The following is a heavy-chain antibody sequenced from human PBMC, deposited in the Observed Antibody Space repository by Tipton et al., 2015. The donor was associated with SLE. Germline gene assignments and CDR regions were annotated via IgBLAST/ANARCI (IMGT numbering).Heavy chain of an antibody. CDR3: ARGGGRQLVFDAFDI. D-gene: IGHD6-13*01. J-gene: IGHJ3*02. V-gene: IGHV4-59*12. CDR2: IYHSGST. Sequence: TLSLTCAVSGGSISSYYWSWIRQPPGKGLEWIGYIYHSGSTYYNPSLKSRVTISVDRSKNQFSLKVSSVTAADTAVYYCARGGGRQLVFDAFDIWGQGTMVTVSS. CDR1: GGSISSYY.